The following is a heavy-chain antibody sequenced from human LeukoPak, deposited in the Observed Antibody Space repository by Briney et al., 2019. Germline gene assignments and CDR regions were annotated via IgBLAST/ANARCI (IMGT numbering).Heavy chain of an antibody. J-gene: IGHJ6*03. Sequence: GASVTVSFKASVYTFTSYDINSVRQATRQGREWMGGMNPNSGNTGYAQKFQGRVTISRNTFISTAYMDMSSLRSEDTAVYYCARASRGRDSYNTYRYYYYYYMDVCGKGTTVTVSS. V-gene: IGHV1-8*02. CDR2: MNPNSGNT. D-gene: IGHD5-24*01. CDR3: ARASRGRDSYNTYRYYYYYYMDV. CDR1: VYTFTSYD.